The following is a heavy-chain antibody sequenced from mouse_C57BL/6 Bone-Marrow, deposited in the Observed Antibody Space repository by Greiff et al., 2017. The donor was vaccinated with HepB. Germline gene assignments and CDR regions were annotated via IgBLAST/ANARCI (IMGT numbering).Heavy chain of an antibody. CDR2: INYDGSST. J-gene: IGHJ2*01. CDR3: ARGDYGSPRFDY. V-gene: IGHV5-16*01. Sequence: EVQRVESEGGLVQPGSSMKLPCTASGFTFRDYYMAWVRQVPEKGLEWVANINYDGSSTYYLDSLKSRFIISRDNAKKILYLQMSSLKSEDTATYYCARGDYGSPRFDYWAQGTPPTVSS. D-gene: IGHD1-1*01. CDR1: GFTFRDYY.